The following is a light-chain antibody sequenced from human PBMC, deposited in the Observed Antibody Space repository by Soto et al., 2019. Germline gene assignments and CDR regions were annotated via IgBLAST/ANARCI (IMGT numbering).Light chain of an antibody. J-gene: IGKJ5*01. Sequence: EIVLTQSPATLSLSPGERATLSCRARQSVNINLAWYQQKPGQAPRIVIYDGSHRDTGIPARFSGSGSGTDFTLTISSLEPEDFAVYYCQQRRTWPPDFGQGTRLEIK. V-gene: IGKV3-11*01. CDR3: QQRRTWPPD. CDR2: DGS. CDR1: QSVNIN.